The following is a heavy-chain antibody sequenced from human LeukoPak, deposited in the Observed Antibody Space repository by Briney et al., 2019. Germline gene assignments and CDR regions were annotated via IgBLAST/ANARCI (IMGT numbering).Heavy chain of an antibody. CDR1: GFTFDDYA. V-gene: IGHV3-9*01. D-gene: IGHD3-22*01. CDR2: ISWNSGSI. Sequence: GGSLRLSCAASGFTFDDYAMHWVRRAPGKGLEWVSGISWNSGSIGYADSVKGRFTISRDNAKNSLYLQMNSLRAEDTALYYCAKGHYYDSSGYVDYWGQGTLVTVSS. J-gene: IGHJ4*02. CDR3: AKGHYYDSSGYVDY.